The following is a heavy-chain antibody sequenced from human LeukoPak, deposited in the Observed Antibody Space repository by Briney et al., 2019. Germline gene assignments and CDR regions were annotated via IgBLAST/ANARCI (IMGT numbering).Heavy chain of an antibody. V-gene: IGHV7-4-1*02. CDR3: AGELAVGRDY. J-gene: IGHJ4*02. D-gene: IGHD6-19*01. Sequence: ASVKVSCKASGYTFTTYAMNWVRQAPGQGLEWMGLINTVTGNPMYGQGFTGRFVFSLDTSVSTAYLQISSLKAEDTAVYYCAGELAVGRDYWGQGTLITVSS. CDR1: GYTFTTYA. CDR2: INTVTGNP.